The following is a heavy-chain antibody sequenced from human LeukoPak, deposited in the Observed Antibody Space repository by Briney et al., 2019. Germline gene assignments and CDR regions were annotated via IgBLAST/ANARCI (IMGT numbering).Heavy chain of an antibody. Sequence: GGSLRLSCAASGFTFSSYGMHWVRQAPGKGLEWVAVIWYDGSNKYYADSVKGRFTISRDNSKNTLYLQMNSLRAEDTAVYYCARVKVGTTNRFDYWGQGTLVTVSS. CDR1: GFTFSSYG. V-gene: IGHV3-33*01. D-gene: IGHD1-26*01. CDR2: IWYDGSNK. J-gene: IGHJ4*02. CDR3: ARVKVGTTNRFDY.